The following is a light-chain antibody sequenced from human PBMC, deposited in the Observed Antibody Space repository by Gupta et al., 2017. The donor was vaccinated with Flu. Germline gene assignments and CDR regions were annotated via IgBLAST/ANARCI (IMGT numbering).Light chain of an antibody. V-gene: IGKV1-5*03. CDR1: ESINSW. CDR3: QQESNSPWT. J-gene: IGKJ1*01. Sequence: DIQLTQSPSTLPASVGDRVTITCRATESINSWLAWYQQKPGKAPNLLIYKASTLESGVPSRFSGSGSGTEFTLTISSLQPDDFATYFCQQESNSPWTFGLGTKVEI. CDR2: KAS.